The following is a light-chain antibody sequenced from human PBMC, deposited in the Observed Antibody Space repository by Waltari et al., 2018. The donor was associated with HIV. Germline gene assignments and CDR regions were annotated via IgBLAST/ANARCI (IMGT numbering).Light chain of an antibody. CDR3: CSDAGSSTWV. Sequence: QSALTQPASVSGSPGQSITISCTGTSSDVGSYNLVSWYQQPPGKAPKLMIYEGSKRPSGVTKRFAGSKAGSTASLTISGLQAEDEADYYCCSDAGSSTWVFGGGTKLTVL. CDR2: EGS. CDR1: SSDVGSYNL. V-gene: IGLV2-23*01. J-gene: IGLJ3*02.